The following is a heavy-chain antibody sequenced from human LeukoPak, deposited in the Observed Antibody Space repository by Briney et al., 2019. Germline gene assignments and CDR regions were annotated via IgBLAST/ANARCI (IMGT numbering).Heavy chain of an antibody. D-gene: IGHD2-15*01. Sequence: SETLSLTCTVSGGSISNYYWSWIRQPPGKGLEWIGYIYYSGSTNYNPSLKSRVTISVDTSKNQFSLKLSSVTAADTAVYYCARIRRDIVVVVAATLYYYYMDVWGKGTTVTISS. V-gene: IGHV4-59*01. CDR2: IYYSGST. CDR3: ARIRRDIVVVVAATLYYYYMDV. J-gene: IGHJ6*03. CDR1: GGSISNYY.